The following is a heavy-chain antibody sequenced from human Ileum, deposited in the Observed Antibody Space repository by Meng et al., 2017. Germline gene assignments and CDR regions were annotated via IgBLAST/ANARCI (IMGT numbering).Heavy chain of an antibody. CDR1: GASISSYY. Sequence: QVQLQQWGAGLLKPSETLSLTCTVSGASISSYYWTWIRQPPGKGLDWIGYIHYSGSTNYDPSLNSRITMSVDTSKNQVSLKLSSVTAADTAIYYCAAFCSGGSCPDYWGQGTLVTVSS. CDR3: AAFCSGGSCPDY. J-gene: IGHJ4*02. V-gene: IGHV4-59*01. D-gene: IGHD2-15*01. CDR2: IHYSGST.